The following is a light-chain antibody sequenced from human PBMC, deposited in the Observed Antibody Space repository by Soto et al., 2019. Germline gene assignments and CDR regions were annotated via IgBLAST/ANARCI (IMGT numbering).Light chain of an antibody. V-gene: IGLV4-60*03. CDR3: ETWDSNTRV. Sequence: QSALTQSSSASASLGSSVKLTCTLSSGHSSYIIAWHQQQPGKAPRYLMKLEGSGSYNKGSGVPYRFSGSSSGADRYLTISTLQSGDESDYYCETWDSNTRVFGGGTKLTVL. CDR1: SGHSSYI. J-gene: IGLJ3*02. CDR2: LEGSGSY.